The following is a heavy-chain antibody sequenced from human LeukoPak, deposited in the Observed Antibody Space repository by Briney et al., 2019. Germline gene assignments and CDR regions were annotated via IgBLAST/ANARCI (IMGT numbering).Heavy chain of an antibody. CDR3: ARDPSGYFNY. Sequence: SETLSLTCTVSGGSISSSSYYWGWIRQPPGKGLEWIGSIYYSGSTYYNPSLKSRVTISVDTSKNQFSLKLSSVTAADTAVYYCARDPSGYFNYWGQGTLATVSS. J-gene: IGHJ4*02. D-gene: IGHD3-22*01. CDR1: GGSISSSSYY. CDR2: IYYSGST. V-gene: IGHV4-39*07.